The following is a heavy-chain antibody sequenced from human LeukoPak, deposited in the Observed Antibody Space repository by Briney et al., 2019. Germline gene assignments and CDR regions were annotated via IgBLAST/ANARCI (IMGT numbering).Heavy chain of an antibody. CDR3: ARLNYGSGSYRYYYMDV. V-gene: IGHV4-4*07. CDR2: IYTSGST. J-gene: IGHJ6*03. D-gene: IGHD3-10*01. CDR1: GGSINSYY. Sequence: PSETLSLTCTVSGGSINSYYWSWIRQPAGKGLEWIGRIYTSGSTNYNPSLKSRVTISVDTSKNQFSLKLSSVTAADTAVYYCARLNYGSGSYRYYYMDVWGKGTTVTISS.